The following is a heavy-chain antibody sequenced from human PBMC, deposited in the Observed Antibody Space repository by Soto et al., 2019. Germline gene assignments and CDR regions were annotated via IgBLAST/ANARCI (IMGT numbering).Heavy chain of an antibody. V-gene: IGHV1-69*04. CDR2: IIPILGIA. Sequence: SSVKVSCKASGGTFSSYTISWVRQAPGQGLEWMGRIIPILGIANYAQKFQGRVTITADKSTSTAYMELSSLRSEDTAVYYCAREGEPSRYLDYWGQGTLVTVSS. CDR1: GGTFSSYT. CDR3: AREGEPSRYLDY. J-gene: IGHJ4*02.